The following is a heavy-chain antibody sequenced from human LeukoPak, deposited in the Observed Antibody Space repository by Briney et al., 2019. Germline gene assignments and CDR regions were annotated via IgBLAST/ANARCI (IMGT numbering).Heavy chain of an antibody. J-gene: IGHJ4*02. D-gene: IGHD2-21*02. CDR2: MSPKNGDA. V-gene: IGHV1-8*01. CDR3: TRTPPKGDIDN. Sequence: ASVKVSCKTSGYSFSDFHINWVRQATGQGLEWMGWMSPKNGDAGYARKFQGRVTMTRDTSTSTVYMELNRLVSEDSAVYYCTRTPPKGDIDNWGQGTLVTVSS. CDR1: GYSFSDFH.